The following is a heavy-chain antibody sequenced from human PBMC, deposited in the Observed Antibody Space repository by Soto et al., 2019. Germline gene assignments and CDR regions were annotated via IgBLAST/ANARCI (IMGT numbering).Heavy chain of an antibody. CDR1: GFTFSSYV. CDR3: AKGVYSSSWGEAFDY. V-gene: IGHV3-23*01. Sequence: EVQLLESGGGLVQPGGSLRLSCAASGFTFSSYVMSWVRQAPGKGLEWVSAISGSGGSTYYADSVKGRFTISRDNSKNTLYLQMNSLRAEDTAVYYCAKGVYSSSWGEAFDYWGQGTLVTVSS. CDR2: ISGSGGST. D-gene: IGHD6-13*01. J-gene: IGHJ4*02.